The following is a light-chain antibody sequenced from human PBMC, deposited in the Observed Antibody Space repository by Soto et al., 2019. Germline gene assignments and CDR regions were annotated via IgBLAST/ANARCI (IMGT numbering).Light chain of an antibody. J-gene: IGLJ2*01. V-gene: IGLV2-14*01. CDR2: EVT. Sequence: QSALTQPASVSGSPGQSITISCSGTRGDIGAYNYVSWFQQSPGKAPKLIIYEVTNRPSGVSNRFSGSKSGNTASLTISGLQAEDEADYYCCSLTTPTSLVFGGGTKVTVL. CDR3: CSLTTPTSLV. CDR1: RGDIGAYNY.